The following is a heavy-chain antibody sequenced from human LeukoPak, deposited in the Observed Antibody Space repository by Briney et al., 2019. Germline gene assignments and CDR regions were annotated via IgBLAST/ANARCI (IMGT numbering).Heavy chain of an antibody. V-gene: IGHV3-30*02. CDR2: IRYDGSNK. D-gene: IGHD3-9*01. CDR3: XXGGASXPDILTXYYVXXXXXFDY. CDR1: GFTFSSYG. Sequence: GGSLRLSCAASGFTFSSYGMHWVRQAPGKGLEWVAFIRYDGSNKYYADSVKGRFTISRDNSKNTLYLQMNSLRAEDTAVYYCXXGGASXPDILTXYYVXXXXXFDYW. J-gene: IGHJ4*01.